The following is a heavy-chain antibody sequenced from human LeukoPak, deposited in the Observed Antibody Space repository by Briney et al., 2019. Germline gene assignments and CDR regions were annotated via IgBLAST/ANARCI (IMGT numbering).Heavy chain of an antibody. J-gene: IGHJ4*02. CDR3: ARDRVLGSGSSDI. Sequence: PGGSLRLSCAASGFTFSSYWMHWVRQAPGKGLVWVSRIYSDGSFTNYADSVTGRFTISRDNAKNALYLQMSGLRAEDTGVYYCARDRVLGSGSSDIWGQGTLVTVSS. CDR2: IYSDGSFT. D-gene: IGHD3-10*01. V-gene: IGHV3-74*01. CDR1: GFTFSSYW.